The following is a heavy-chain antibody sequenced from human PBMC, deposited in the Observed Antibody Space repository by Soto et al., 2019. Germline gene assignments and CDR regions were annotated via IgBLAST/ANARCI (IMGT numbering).Heavy chain of an antibody. V-gene: IGHV3-30*04. D-gene: IGHD2-15*01. CDR1: GFTFSSYA. J-gene: IGHJ3*02. Sequence: QVQLVESGGGVVQPGRSLRLSCAASGFTFSSYAMHWVRQAPGKGLEWVAIISYDEFTKYYADSVKGRFTISRDNSKNTLYLQMNILSAEDTAVYYCARDRSKCSGGTCYDAFDIWGQGTMVTVSS. CDR2: ISYDEFTK. CDR3: ARDRSKCSGGTCYDAFDI.